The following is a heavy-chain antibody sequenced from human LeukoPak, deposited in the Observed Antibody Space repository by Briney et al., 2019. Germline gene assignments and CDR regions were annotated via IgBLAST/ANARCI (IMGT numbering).Heavy chain of an antibody. CDR2: ISYDGSNK. Sequence: GGSLRLSCAASGFTFSSYGMHWVRQAPGKGLEWVAVISYDGSNKYYADSVKGRFTISRDNSKNTLYLQMNSLRAEDTAVYYCARVPVTTVTINWFDPWGQGTLVTASS. J-gene: IGHJ5*02. V-gene: IGHV3-30*03. D-gene: IGHD4-11*01. CDR3: ARVPVTTVTINWFDP. CDR1: GFTFSSYG.